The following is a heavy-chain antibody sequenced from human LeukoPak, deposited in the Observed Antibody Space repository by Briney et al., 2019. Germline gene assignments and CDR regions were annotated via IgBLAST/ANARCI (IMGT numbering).Heavy chain of an antibody. Sequence: PGGSLRLSCAASGFTFDDYGMSWVRQAPGKGLEWVSGINWNGGSTGYADSVKGRFTISRDNAKNSLYLQMNSLRAEDTALYYCARSSHPDYEEPFDIWGQRTMVTVSS. V-gene: IGHV3-20*04. CDR1: GFTFDDYG. CDR3: ARSSHPDYEEPFDI. CDR2: INWNGGST. D-gene: IGHD3-22*01. J-gene: IGHJ3*02.